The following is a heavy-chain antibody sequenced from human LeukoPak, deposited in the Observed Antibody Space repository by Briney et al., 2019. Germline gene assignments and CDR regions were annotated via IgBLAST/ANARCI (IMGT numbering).Heavy chain of an antibody. Sequence: SGGSLRLSCAASEFTFSDYYMSWIRQAPGKGLEWVSYISSSGSTTYYADSVKGRFTISRDNAKNSLYLQMNSLRAEDTAVYYCVRDYRACFDYWGQGTLVTVSS. J-gene: IGHJ4*02. CDR3: VRDYRACFDY. CDR1: EFTFSDYY. D-gene: IGHD3-16*02. CDR2: ISSSGSTT. V-gene: IGHV3-11*01.